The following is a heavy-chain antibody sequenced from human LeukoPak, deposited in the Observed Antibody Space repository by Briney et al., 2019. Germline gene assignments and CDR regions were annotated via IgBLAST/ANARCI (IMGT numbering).Heavy chain of an antibody. D-gene: IGHD3-10*01. CDR3: AREGGTMVRGGDYYYYYMDV. V-gene: IGHV4-4*07. CDR1: GGSISSYY. CDR2: IYTSGST. Sequence: SETLSLTCTVSGGSISSYYWSWIRQPAGKGLEWIGRIYTSGSTNYNPSLKSRVTMSVDTSKNQFSLKLSSVTAADTAVYYCAREGGTMVRGGDYYYYYMDVWGKGTTVTVSS. J-gene: IGHJ6*03.